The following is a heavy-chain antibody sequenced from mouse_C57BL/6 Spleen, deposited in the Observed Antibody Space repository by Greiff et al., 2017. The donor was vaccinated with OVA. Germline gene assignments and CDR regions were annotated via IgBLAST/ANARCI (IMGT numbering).Heavy chain of an antibody. Sequence: EVKLVESGPGLVKPSQSLSLTCSVTGYSITSGYYWNWIRQFPGNKLEWMGYISYDGSNNYNPSLKNRISITRDTSKNQFFLKLNSVTTEDTATYYCAREGSSGSYYFDYWGQGTTLTVSS. V-gene: IGHV3-6*01. CDR3: AREGSSGSYYFDY. D-gene: IGHD3-2*02. CDR2: ISYDGSN. CDR1: GYSITSGYY. J-gene: IGHJ2*01.